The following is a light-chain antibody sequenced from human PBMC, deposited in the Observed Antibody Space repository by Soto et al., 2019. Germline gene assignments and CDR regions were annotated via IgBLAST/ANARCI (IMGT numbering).Light chain of an antibody. J-gene: IGLJ2*01. CDR3: SSYTSGSTQ. Sequence: QSALTQPACVSGSPGQSITISCTGTSSDVGGYNYVSWYQQHPGKAPKLMIYEVNNRPSGVSSRFSGSKSGNTASLTISGLQAEDEADYYCSSYTSGSTQFGGGTQLTVL. CDR1: SSDVGGYNY. V-gene: IGLV2-14*01. CDR2: EVN.